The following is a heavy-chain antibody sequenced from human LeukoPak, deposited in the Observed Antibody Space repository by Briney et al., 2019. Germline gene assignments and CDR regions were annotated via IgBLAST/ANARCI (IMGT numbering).Heavy chain of an antibody. J-gene: IGHJ4*02. CDR2: IYYSGST. V-gene: IGHV4-39*07. D-gene: IGHD2-2*01. CDR1: RGSLSSSSYY. CDR3: ARGSKPNCSSTSCYVLYFDY. Sequence: SETLSLTCTVSRGSLSSSSYYWGWTRHPPGKGLGCLGSIYYSGSTYYNPSLKSRVNISVDTSKNQFSLKLSSVTAADTAVYYCARGSKPNCSSTSCYVLYFDYWGQGTLVSVSS.